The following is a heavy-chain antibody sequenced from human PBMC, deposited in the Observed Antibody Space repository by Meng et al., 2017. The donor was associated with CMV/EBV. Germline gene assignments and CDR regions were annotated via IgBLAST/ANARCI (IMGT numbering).Heavy chain of an antibody. CDR3: ARGSDRDYYGMDV. CDR1: GFTVSSNY. V-gene: IGHV3-53*01. Sequence: GESLKISCAASGFTVSSNYMSWVRQAAGKGLEWVSVIYSGGSTYYADSVKGRFTISRDNSKNTLYLQMNSLRAEDTAVYYCARGSDRDYYGMDVWGQGTTVTVSS. CDR2: IYSGGST. J-gene: IGHJ6*02.